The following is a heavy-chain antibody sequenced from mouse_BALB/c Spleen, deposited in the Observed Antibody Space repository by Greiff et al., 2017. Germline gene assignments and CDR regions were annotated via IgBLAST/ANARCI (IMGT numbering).Heavy chain of an antibody. D-gene: IGHD2-4*01. CDR3: ARRGGIYYDYGGLGY. J-gene: IGHJ3*01. V-gene: IGHV2-4-1*01. Sequence: QVQLQQSGPGLVQPSQSLSITCTVSGFSLTSYGVHWVRQSPGKGLEWLGVIWRGGSTDYNAAFISRLSISKDNSKSQVFFKMNSLQADDTAIYYCARRGGIYYDYGGLGYWGQGTLVTVAA. CDR2: IWRGGST. CDR1: GFSLTSYG.